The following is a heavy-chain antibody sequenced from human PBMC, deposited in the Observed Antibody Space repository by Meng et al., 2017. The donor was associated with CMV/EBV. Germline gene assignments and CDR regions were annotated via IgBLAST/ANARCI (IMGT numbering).Heavy chain of an antibody. CDR2: ISYDGSNK. V-gene: IGHV3-30*04. Sequence: FTVISYAMHWVRQAPGKGLEWVAVISYDGSNKYYADSVKGRFTISRDNSKNTLYLQMNSLRAEDTAVYYCARDMGPYCGGDCYGPVYWGQGTLVTVSS. J-gene: IGHJ4*02. D-gene: IGHD2-21*01. CDR3: ARDMGPYCGGDCYGPVY. CDR1: FTVISYA.